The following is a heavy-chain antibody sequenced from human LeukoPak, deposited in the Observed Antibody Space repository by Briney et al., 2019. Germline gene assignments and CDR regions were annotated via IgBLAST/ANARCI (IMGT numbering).Heavy chain of an antibody. Sequence: ASVKVSCKVSGYTLNELSIHWVRQGPGKGLEWMAGFVLEDGERIYAQKFRGRVRVTEDTSTDTAYMELSSLRSEDTAVYYCATLDLPPSTAAVASWGQGTLVTVSS. CDR1: GYTLNELS. V-gene: IGHV1-24*01. CDR3: ATLDLPPSTAAVAS. J-gene: IGHJ5*01. D-gene: IGHD6-13*01. CDR2: FVLEDGER.